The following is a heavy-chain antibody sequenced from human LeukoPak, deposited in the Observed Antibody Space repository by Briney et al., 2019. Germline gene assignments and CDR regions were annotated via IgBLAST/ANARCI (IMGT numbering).Heavy chain of an antibody. CDR2: IKTDGSEK. CDR1: GFIFSSYW. CDR3: LRYCSGGVCPGWFDP. Sequence: PGGSLRLSCAASGFIFSSYWMSWVRQAPGKGLEWVANIKTDGSEKYYVDSVKGRFTISRDNANNSLYLQMNSLRAEGTAVYYCLRYCSGGVCPGWFDPWGQGTLVTVSP. J-gene: IGHJ5*02. V-gene: IGHV3-7*01. D-gene: IGHD2-8*02.